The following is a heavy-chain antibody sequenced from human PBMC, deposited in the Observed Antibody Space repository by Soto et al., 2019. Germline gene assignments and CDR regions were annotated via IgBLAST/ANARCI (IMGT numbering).Heavy chain of an antibody. D-gene: IGHD3-10*01. CDR2: ISGSGGST. J-gene: IGHJ4*02. CDR1: GFTFSSYA. V-gene: IGHV3-23*01. Sequence: GGSLRLSCAASGFTFSSYAMSWVRQAPGKGLEWVSAISGSGGSTYYADSVKGRFTISRDNSKNTLYLPMNSLRAEDTAVYYFAKGMEVLWFGELLYFPFDYWGQGTLVTVSS. CDR3: AKGMEVLWFGELLYFPFDY.